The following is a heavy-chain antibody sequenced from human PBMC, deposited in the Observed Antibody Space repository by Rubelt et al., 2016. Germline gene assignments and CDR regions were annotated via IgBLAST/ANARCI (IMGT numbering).Heavy chain of an antibody. J-gene: IGHJ4*02. CDR3: AKWKMAVADRGFDD. V-gene: IGHV3-7*01. CDR2: IKQGGSVK. CDR1: GFVFKTYA. Sequence: VQLVESGGGVVQPGGSLRLSCAASGFVFKTYAMHWVRQAPGKGLEWVANIKQGGSVKFYVDSVMGRFTISRDDAKNSVFLQMNSLRAEDTAVYYCAKWKMAVADRGFDDWGQGTLVTVSS. D-gene: IGHD6-19*01.